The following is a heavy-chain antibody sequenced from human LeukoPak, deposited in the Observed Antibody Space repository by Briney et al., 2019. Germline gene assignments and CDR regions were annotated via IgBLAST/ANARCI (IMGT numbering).Heavy chain of an antibody. Sequence: GGSLRLSCEGSGFTFGDYWMHWVRQAPGKGLVWVSRIISDGSSASYADSVKGRFTSSRDNVKNTLYLQMNSLRAEDTAVYYCARDSRYLPDYWGQGTLVTVSS. CDR1: GFTFGDYW. CDR3: ARDSRYLPDY. D-gene: IGHD1-14*01. CDR2: IISDGSSA. J-gene: IGHJ4*02. V-gene: IGHV3-74*01.